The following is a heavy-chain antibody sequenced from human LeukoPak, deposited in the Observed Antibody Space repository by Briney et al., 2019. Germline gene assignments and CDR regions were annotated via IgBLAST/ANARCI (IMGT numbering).Heavy chain of an antibody. CDR3: ARHSHGGNSNWFDP. J-gene: IGHJ5*02. CDR1: GGSISSSSYY. Sequence: PSETLSLTCTVSGGSISSSSYYWGWIRQPPGKGLEWIGSIYYSGSTYYNPSLKSRVTISVDTSKNQFSLKLSSVTAADTAVYYCARHSHGGNSNWFDPWGQGTLVTVSS. V-gene: IGHV4-39*07. CDR2: IYYSGST. D-gene: IGHD4-23*01.